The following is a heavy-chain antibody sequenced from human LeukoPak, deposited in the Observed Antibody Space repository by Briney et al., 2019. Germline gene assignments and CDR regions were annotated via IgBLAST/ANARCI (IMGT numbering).Heavy chain of an antibody. CDR1: GGSISSSSYY. V-gene: IGHV4-39*06. Sequence: TSETLSLTCTVPGGSISSSSYYWGWIRQPPGKGLEWIGSIYYSGSTYYNPSLKSRVTISVDTSKNQFPLKLSSVTAADTAVYYCARGGGGYSYGYNWFDPWGQGTLVTVSS. CDR3: ARGGGGYSYGYNWFDP. J-gene: IGHJ5*02. D-gene: IGHD5-18*01. CDR2: IYYSGST.